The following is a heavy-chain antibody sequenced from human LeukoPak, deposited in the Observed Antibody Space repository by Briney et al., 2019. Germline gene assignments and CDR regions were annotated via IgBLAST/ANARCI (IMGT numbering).Heavy chain of an antibody. J-gene: IGHJ6*03. V-gene: IGHV4-34*01. D-gene: IGHD3-3*01. CDR2: INHSGST. Sequence: PSETLSLTCAVYGGSFSGYYWSWIRQPPGKGLEWIGEINHSGSTKYNPSPKSRVTISVQTSKNKFSHKLSSVTAADTAVYYCARGRLPDFGVVIAPYYYYYYMDVWGKGTTVTVSS. CDR3: ARGRLPDFGVVIAPYYYYYYMDV. CDR1: GGSFSGYY.